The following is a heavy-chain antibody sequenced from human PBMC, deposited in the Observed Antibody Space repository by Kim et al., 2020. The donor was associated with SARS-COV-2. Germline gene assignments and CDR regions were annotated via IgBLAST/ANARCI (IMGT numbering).Heavy chain of an antibody. CDR3: AKGGMTTPIDHDY. Sequence: GGSLRLSCAASGLTFSSYGMHWVRQAPGKGLEWVACITFNGSNKYYADSVEGRFTISRDNSKNALYLQMNSLRAEDTAMYYCAKGGMTTPIDHDYWGQGTLVTVSS. CDR1: GLTFSSYG. V-gene: IGHV3-30*02. J-gene: IGHJ4*02. CDR2: ITFNGSNK.